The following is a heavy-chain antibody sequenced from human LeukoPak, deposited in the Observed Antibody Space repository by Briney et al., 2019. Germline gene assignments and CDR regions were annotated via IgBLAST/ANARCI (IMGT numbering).Heavy chain of an antibody. V-gene: IGHV4-38-2*02. CDR1: GYSISSGYY. CDR2: IYHSGST. J-gene: IGHJ5*02. CDR3: ARVPIVGATGSWFDP. Sequence: SETLSLTCTVSGYSISSGYYWGWIRQPPGKELEWIGSIYHSGSTYYNPSLKSRVTISVDTSKNQFSLKLSSVTAADTAVYYCARVPIVGATGSWFDPWGQGTLVTVSS. D-gene: IGHD1-26*01.